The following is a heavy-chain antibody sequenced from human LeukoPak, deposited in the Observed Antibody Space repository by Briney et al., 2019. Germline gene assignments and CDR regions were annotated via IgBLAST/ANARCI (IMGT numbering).Heavy chain of an antibody. CDR1: GGSFSNYY. V-gene: IGHV4-34*01. CDR3: ARVPDVTARPCDI. D-gene: IGHD1-1*01. Sequence: SETLSLTCAVYGGSFSNYYWTWIRQTPGRGHEWIGKSSHTGDITNYNPSPKSRATISVDSSKKQFSLKVTSVTAADTGIYYCARVPDVTARPCDIWGPGTVVTVSS. J-gene: IGHJ4*02. CDR2: SSHTGDIT.